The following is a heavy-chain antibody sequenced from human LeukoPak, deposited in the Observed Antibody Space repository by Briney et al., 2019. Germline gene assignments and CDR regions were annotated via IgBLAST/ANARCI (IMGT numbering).Heavy chain of an antibody. J-gene: IGHJ4*02. D-gene: IGHD3-3*01. CDR2: IYPGDSDT. CDR3: ARLTEGEWRFYY. CDR1: GYGFTSYC. V-gene: IGHV5-51*01. Sequence: GESLKISCKGSGYGFTSYCNGCVRQLPGKGLEWMGTIYPGDSDTRYSPSFEGQVTISADKSISTAYLQWSSLKASDTAMYYCARLTEGEWRFYYWGQGTLVTVSS.